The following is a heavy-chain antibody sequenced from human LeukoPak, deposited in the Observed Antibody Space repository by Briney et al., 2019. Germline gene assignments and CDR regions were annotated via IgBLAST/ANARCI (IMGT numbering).Heavy chain of an antibody. CDR1: GYTFTSYG. CDR2: ISAYNGNT. D-gene: IGHD1-20*01. J-gene: IGHJ4*02. Sequence: GASVKVSCKASGYTFTSYGISWVRQAPGQGLEWMGWISAYNGNTNYAQKHQGRVTMTTDTSTSTAYMELRSLRSDDTAVYYCARDWEPFYNWIPRRFDYWGQGTLVTVSS. CDR3: ARDWEPFYNWIPRRFDY. V-gene: IGHV1-18*01.